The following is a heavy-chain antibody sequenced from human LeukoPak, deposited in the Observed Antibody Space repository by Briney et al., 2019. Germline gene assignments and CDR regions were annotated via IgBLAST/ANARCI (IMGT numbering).Heavy chain of an antibody. Sequence: GASVKVSCKASGYTFTDYYIHWVRQAPGQGLEWMGWINPNSGGTDYAQNFQGRVTMTRDTSINTAYMELSRLRSDDRAIYYCVKGGECDDDQGAIRYYNYYYMVVWGKGTTVTVSS. CDR1: GYTFTDYY. V-gene: IGHV1-2*02. D-gene: IGHD3-16*01. CDR2: INPNSGGT. J-gene: IGHJ6*03. CDR3: VKGGECDDDQGAIRYYNYYYMVV.